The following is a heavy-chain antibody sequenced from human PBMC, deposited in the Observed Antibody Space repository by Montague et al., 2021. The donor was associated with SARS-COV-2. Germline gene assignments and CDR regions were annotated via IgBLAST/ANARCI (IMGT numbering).Heavy chain of an antibody. Sequence: SLRLSCAASGFTFRSYAMHWVRQAPGKGLEWVAVISYDGSNKYYADSVKGRFTISRDNSKNTLYLQMNSLRAEDTAVYYCASTLGYCSGGSCYDPGNYYYYGMDVRGQGTTVTVSS. J-gene: IGHJ6*02. D-gene: IGHD2-15*01. V-gene: IGHV3-30*04. CDR2: ISYDGSNK. CDR1: GFTFRSYA. CDR3: ASTLGYCSGGSCYDPGNYYYYGMDV.